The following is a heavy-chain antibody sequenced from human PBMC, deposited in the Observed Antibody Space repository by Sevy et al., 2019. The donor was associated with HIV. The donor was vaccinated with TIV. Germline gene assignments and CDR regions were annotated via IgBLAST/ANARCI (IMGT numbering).Heavy chain of an antibody. D-gene: IGHD3-22*01. Sequence: LEGSLRLSCAASGFTFSSYSMNWVRQAPGKGLEWVSSISSSSSYIYYADSVKGRFTISRDNAKNSLYLQMNSLRAEDTAVYYCASLYDSSGFDAFDIWGQGTMVTVSS. CDR3: ASLYDSSGFDAFDI. CDR1: GFTFSSYS. J-gene: IGHJ3*02. V-gene: IGHV3-21*01. CDR2: ISSSSSYI.